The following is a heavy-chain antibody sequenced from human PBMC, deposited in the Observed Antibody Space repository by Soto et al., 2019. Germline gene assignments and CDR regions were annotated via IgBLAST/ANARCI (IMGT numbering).Heavy chain of an antibody. V-gene: IGHV1-69*13. D-gene: IGHD3-22*01. Sequence: SVKVGCKASGRTFTSYAISWVRQAPGQGLEWMGGIIPIFGTANYAQKFQGRVTITADESTSTAYMELSSLRSEDTAVYYCARSHYSSGYYPAYWGRGTLVTVSS. CDR1: GRTFTSYA. CDR2: IIPIFGTA. J-gene: IGHJ4*02. CDR3: ARSHYSSGYYPAY.